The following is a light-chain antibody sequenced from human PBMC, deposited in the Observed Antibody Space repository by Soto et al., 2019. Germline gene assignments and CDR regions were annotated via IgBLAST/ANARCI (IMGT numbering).Light chain of an antibody. CDR2: AAS. V-gene: IGKV1-9*01. CDR3: QQLNSYPRVT. J-gene: IGKJ3*01. Sequence: IQLTQSPSSLSASVGDRVTITCRASQGISSYLAWYQQKPGKAPKLLIYAASTSQSGVPSRFSGSGSGTDFTLTISSLQPEDLGTYYCQQLNSYPRVTVGPGTKVHIK. CDR1: QGISSY.